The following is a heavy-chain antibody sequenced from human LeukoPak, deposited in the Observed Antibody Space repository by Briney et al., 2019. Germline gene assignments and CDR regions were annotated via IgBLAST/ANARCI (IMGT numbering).Heavy chain of an antibody. V-gene: IGHV3-48*04. CDR1: GFTFGTYS. CDR2: ISLSSSTI. J-gene: IGHJ4*02. Sequence: GGSLRLSCAASGFTFGTYSMNWVRQAPGKGLEWISYISLSSSTIYYAASVQGRFTISRDNAKNSLYLQMNSLRAEDTAVYYCARDSVVAGPLDSWGQGTLVTVSS. CDR3: ARDSVVAGPLDS. D-gene: IGHD6-19*01.